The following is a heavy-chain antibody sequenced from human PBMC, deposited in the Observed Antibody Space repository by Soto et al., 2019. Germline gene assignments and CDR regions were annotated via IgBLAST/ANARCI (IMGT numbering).Heavy chain of an antibody. CDR2: IGNSGDGT. V-gene: IGHV3-23*01. J-gene: IGHJ4*02. Sequence: ESLRLSCAASGFTFSGYTMNWVCQAPGKGLEWVAVIGNSGDGTHYAGSVKGRFTISRDNSKNTLYLQMESLRAEDTAVYYCVKDVWDYWGQGVLVTVSS. CDR3: VKDVWDY. D-gene: IGHD2-21*01. CDR1: GFTFSGYT.